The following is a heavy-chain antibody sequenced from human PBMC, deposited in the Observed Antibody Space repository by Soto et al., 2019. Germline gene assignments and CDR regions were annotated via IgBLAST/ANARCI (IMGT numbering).Heavy chain of an antibody. CDR3: ARLYYDSSGYYSSCWFDP. J-gene: IGHJ5*02. D-gene: IGHD3-22*01. Sequence: PSETLSLTCAVSGGSISSGGYSWSWIRQPPGKGLEWIGYIYHSGSTYYNPSLKSRVTISVDTSKNQFSLKLSSVTAADTAVYYCARLYYDSSGYYSSCWFDPWGQGTLVTVSS. CDR1: GGSISSGGYS. CDR2: IYHSGST. V-gene: IGHV4-30-2*01.